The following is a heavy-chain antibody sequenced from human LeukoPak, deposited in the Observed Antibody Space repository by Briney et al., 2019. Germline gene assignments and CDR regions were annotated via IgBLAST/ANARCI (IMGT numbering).Heavy chain of an antibody. Sequence: SETLSLTCTVSGXSISSYYWSWIRQPPGKGLEWIGDIYYSGSTNYNPSLKSRVTISVDTSKNQFSLKLSSVTAADTAVYYCARVAYYYDSSGYYPGNYFDYWGQGTLVTVSS. CDR1: GXSISSYY. D-gene: IGHD3-22*01. J-gene: IGHJ4*02. V-gene: IGHV4-59*01. CDR2: IYYSGST. CDR3: ARVAYYYDSSGYYPGNYFDY.